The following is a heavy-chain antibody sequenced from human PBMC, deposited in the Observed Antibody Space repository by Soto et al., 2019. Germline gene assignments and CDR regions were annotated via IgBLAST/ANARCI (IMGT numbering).Heavy chain of an antibody. CDR1: GGSFETFI. V-gene: IGHV1-69*01. CDR2: VVPILGTP. J-gene: IGHJ6*02. CDR3: ASHGTYGSSPSGMDV. Sequence: QVQLVQSGAEVKEPGSSVKVSCEASGGSFETFIMNWVRQTPGRGLEWMGGVVPILGTPTYAERFKGKVNISATRSAGKPQMEVTSLRSADSGIYSCASHGTYGSSPSGMDVWGQGTTVIVSS. D-gene: IGHD3-10*01.